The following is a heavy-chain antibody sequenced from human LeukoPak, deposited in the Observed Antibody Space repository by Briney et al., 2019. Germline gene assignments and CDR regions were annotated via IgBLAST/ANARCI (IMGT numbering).Heavy chain of an antibody. CDR1: GYTFTSYG. J-gene: IGHJ6*03. CDR3: AGGIRGNYYYYYMDV. D-gene: IGHD3-10*01. CDR2: ISAYNGNT. Sequence: ASVKVSCKASGYTFTSYGISWVRQAPGQGLEWMGWISAYNGNTNYAQKLQGRVTITTDTSTSTAYMELRSLRSDDTAVYYCAGGIRGNYYYYYMDVWGKGTTVTVSS. V-gene: IGHV1-18*01.